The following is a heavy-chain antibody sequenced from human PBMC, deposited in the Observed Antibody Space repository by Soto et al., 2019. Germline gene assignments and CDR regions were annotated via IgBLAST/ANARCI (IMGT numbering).Heavy chain of an antibody. CDR1: GFNFRTYW. J-gene: IGHJ4*02. CDR3: AREGFSYGPKGAVFDH. Sequence: EVQLVESGGGLVQPGGSLRLSCAASGFNFRTYWMSWVRQAPEKGLEWVANIKEDGSDKYYVDSVKGRLTVSRDNAKNLLYLQLNSLRAEDTAVYYCAREGFSYGPKGAVFDHWGQGSLVTVSS. V-gene: IGHV3-7*03. D-gene: IGHD5-18*01. CDR2: IKEDGSDK.